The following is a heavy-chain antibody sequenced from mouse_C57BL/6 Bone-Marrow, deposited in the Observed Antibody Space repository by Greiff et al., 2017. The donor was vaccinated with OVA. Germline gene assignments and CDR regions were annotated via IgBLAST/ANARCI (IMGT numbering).Heavy chain of an antibody. D-gene: IGHD1-1*01. V-gene: IGHV1-85*01. CDR3: AREDYYGSSPFYFDY. Sequence: QVQLQQSGPELVKPGASVKLSCKASGYTFTSYDINWVKQRPGQGLEWIGWISPIDGITKYNAQFKGNATLTVDTSSSTAYMELHSLTSEDSAVYFCAREDYYGSSPFYFDYWGQGTTLTVSS. CDR2: ISPIDGIT. CDR1: GYTFTSYD. J-gene: IGHJ2*01.